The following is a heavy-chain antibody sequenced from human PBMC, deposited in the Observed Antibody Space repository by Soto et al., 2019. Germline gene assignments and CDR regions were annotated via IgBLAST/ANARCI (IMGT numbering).Heavy chain of an antibody. CDR3: AKAWMDNARQRYFDH. CDR2: ISGSGGGT. Sequence: EMQLLESGGGLVQPGGSLRLSCAASGFTFSSYAMSWVRQAPGKGLEWVSAISGSGGGTYYADSVKGRFTISRDNSKNTLYLQMNSLRDEDTAVYSCAKAWMDNARQRYFDHWGQGTLVTVSS. J-gene: IGHJ4*02. CDR1: GFTFSSYA. V-gene: IGHV3-23*01. D-gene: IGHD5-12*01.